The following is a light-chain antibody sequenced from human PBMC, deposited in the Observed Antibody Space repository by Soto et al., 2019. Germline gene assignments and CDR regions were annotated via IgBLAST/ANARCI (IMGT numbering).Light chain of an antibody. CDR2: GAS. V-gene: IGKV3-20*01. CDR1: QSVSSSS. CDR3: QQYGSSPSWT. J-gene: IGKJ1*01. Sequence: EIVLTQSPGTLSLSPWERATLSCRASQSVSSSSLAWYQQKPGQAPRLLIYGASSRATGIPDRFSGSGSGTDFTLTISRLEPEDFAVYYCQQYGSSPSWTFGQGTKVEIK.